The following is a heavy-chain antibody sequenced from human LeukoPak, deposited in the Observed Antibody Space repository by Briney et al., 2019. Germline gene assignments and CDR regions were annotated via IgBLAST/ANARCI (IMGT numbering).Heavy chain of an antibody. CDR3: ARDQEGFDY. CDR1: GGSISSYY. CDR2: IYYSGST. V-gene: IGHV4-59*01. J-gene: IGHJ4*02. Sequence: SETLSLTCTVSGGSISSYYWSWIRQPPGKGLEWIGYIYYSGSTNYNPSLKSRVTISVDTSKNQFSLKLSSVTAADTAVYYCARDQEGFDYWGQGTLVTVSS.